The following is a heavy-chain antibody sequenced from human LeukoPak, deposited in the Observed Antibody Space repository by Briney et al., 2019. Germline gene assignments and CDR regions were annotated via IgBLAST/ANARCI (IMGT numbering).Heavy chain of an antibody. CDR3: ARPYYYDSRIDP. CDR2: TYYSGST. Sequence: SQTLSLTCTVSGGSISSGDYYWSWIRQPPGKGLERIGYTYYSGSTYYNPSLKNRVSISVDTSKNQFSLNSSSVTAADTAVYYCARPYYYDSRIDPWGQGTLVTVSS. J-gene: IGHJ5*02. V-gene: IGHV4-30-4*01. D-gene: IGHD3-22*01. CDR1: GGSISSGDYY.